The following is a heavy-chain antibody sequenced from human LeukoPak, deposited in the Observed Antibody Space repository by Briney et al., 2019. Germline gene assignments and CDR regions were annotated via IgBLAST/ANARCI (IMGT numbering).Heavy chain of an antibody. Sequence: PGGSLRLSCAASGFTFSSYSMNWVRQAPGKGLEWVSYISGSSSTIYYADSVRGRFTISRDNARNSLYLQMNSLRAEDTAVYYCARGRTPKVGSSGSFVQHWGQGTLVTVSS. D-gene: IGHD3-22*01. CDR3: ARGRTPKVGSSGSFVQH. CDR2: ISGSSSTI. CDR1: GFTFSSYS. V-gene: IGHV3-48*01. J-gene: IGHJ1*01.